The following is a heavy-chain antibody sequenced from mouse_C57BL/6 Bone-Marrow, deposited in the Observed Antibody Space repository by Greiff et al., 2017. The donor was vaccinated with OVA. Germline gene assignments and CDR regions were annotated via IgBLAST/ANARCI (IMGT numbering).Heavy chain of an antibody. Sequence: EVKVEESGEGLVKPGGSLKLSCAASGFTFSSYAMSWVRQTPAKRLEWVAYISSGGDYIYYADTVKGRFTISRDNARNTLYLQMSSLKSEDTAMYYCTRCNYYGSGNPYYFDYWGQGTTLTVSS. CDR3: TRCNYYGSGNPYYFDY. V-gene: IGHV5-9-1*02. J-gene: IGHJ2*01. CDR1: GFTFSSYA. CDR2: ISSGGDYI. D-gene: IGHD1-1*01.